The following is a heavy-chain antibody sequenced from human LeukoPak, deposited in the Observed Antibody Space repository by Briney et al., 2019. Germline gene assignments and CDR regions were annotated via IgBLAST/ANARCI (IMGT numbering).Heavy chain of an antibody. CDR3: ARGAIAVAGRGFDY. J-gene: IGHJ4*02. CDR2: IYYSGST. Sequence: SETLSLTCTVSGGSISSYYWSWIRQPPGKGLEGIGYIYYSGSTNYNPSLKSRVTISVDTSKNQFSLKLSSVTAADTAVYYCARGAIAVAGRGFDYWGQGTLVTVSS. CDR1: GGSISSYY. V-gene: IGHV4-59*01. D-gene: IGHD6-19*01.